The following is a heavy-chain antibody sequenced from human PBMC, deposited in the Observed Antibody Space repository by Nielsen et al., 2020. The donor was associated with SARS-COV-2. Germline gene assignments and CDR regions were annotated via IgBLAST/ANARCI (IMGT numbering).Heavy chain of an antibody. D-gene: IGHD2-2*02. V-gene: IGHV3-23*01. CDR1: GFTFSSYA. CDR3: AKDIGDIVVVPAAIGNYYYYMDV. Sequence: GGSLRLSCAASGFTFSSYAMSWVRQAPGKGLEWVSAISGSGGSTYYADSVKGRFTISRDNSKNTLYLQMNSLRAEDTAVYYCAKDIGDIVVVPAAIGNYYYYMDVWGKGTTVTVSS. J-gene: IGHJ6*03. CDR2: ISGSGGST.